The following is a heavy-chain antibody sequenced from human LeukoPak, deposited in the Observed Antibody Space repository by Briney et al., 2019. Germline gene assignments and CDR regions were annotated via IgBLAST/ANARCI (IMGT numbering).Heavy chain of an antibody. CDR3: ARINGAAIFH. Sequence: SETLSLTCTVSGGSISSGDYYWSWIRQPPGKGLGWIGYIYYSGSTYYNPSLKSRVTISVDTSKNQFSLKLSSVTAADTAVYYCARINGAAIFHWGQGTLVTVSS. J-gene: IGHJ4*02. CDR2: IYYSGST. D-gene: IGHD2-2*01. CDR1: GGSISSGDYY. V-gene: IGHV4-30-4*08.